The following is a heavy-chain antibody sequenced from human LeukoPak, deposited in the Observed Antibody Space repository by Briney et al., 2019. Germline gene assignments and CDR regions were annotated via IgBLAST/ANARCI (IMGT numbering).Heavy chain of an antibody. CDR2: IIPIFGTA. D-gene: IGHD3-22*01. J-gene: IGHJ6*03. V-gene: IGHV1-69*05. CDR1: GYTFTGYY. Sequence: ASVKVSCKASGYTFTGYYMHWVRQAPGQGLEWMGGIIPIFGTANYAQKFQGRVTITTDESTSTAYMELSSLRSEDTAVYYCASPKYYDSSGYAFGYYYYMDVWGKGTTVTVSS. CDR3: ASPKYYDSSGYAFGYYYYMDV.